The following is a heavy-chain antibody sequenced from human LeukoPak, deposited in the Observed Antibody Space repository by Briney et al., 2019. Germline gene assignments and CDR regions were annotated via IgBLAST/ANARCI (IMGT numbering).Heavy chain of an antibody. CDR2: ISSSSSYI. CDR1: GFTFSSYS. Sequence: GGSLRLSCAASGFTFSSYSMNWVRQAPGKGLEWVSSISSSSSYIYYADSVKGRFTISRDNAKNSLYLQMNSLRAEDTALYYCARDALLPGVGPDYWGQGTLVTVSS. D-gene: IGHD2-15*01. J-gene: IGHJ4*02. V-gene: IGHV3-21*04. CDR3: ARDALLPGVGPDY.